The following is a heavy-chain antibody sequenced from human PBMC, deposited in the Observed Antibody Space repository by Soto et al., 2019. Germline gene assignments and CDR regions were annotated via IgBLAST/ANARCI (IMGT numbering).Heavy chain of an antibody. Sequence: GGSLRLSCAASGFTFSSYWMSWVRQAPGKGLEWVANIKQDGSEKYYVDSVKGRFTISRDNAKNSLYLQMNSLRAEDTAVYYCARVGDTHLVVVVALELDYWGQGTLVTVSS. CDR3: ARVGDTHLVVVVALELDY. J-gene: IGHJ4*02. CDR1: GFTFSSYW. D-gene: IGHD2-15*01. CDR2: IKQDGSEK. V-gene: IGHV3-7*01.